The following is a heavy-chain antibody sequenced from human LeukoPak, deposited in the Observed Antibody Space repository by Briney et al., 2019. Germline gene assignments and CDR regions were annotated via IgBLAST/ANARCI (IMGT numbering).Heavy chain of an antibody. CDR3: ASHRRVFGVVIKPSNFDY. CDR2: IYSSGST. CDR1: GGSIRSYY. Sequence: SETLSLTCTVSGGSIRSYYWSWIRQPPGKGLEWIGYIYSSGSTNYNPSLKSRVTISVDTSKNQFSLKLSSVTAADTAVYYCASHRRVFGVVIKPSNFDYWGQGTLVTVSS. D-gene: IGHD3-3*01. V-gene: IGHV4-59*08. J-gene: IGHJ4*02.